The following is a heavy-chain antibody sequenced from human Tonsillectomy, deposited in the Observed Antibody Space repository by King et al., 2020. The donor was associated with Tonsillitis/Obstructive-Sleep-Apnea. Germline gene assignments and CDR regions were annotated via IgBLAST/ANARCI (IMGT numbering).Heavy chain of an antibody. D-gene: IGHD1-1*01. CDR1: GFTFSSYW. CDR3: ARGSWKGDAFDI. Sequence: VQLVESGGGLVQPGGSLRLSCEASGFTFSSYWMHWVRQAPGKGLVWVSRINSDESSTSYADSVKGRFTISRDNAKNTLYLQMNSLRAEDTAVYYCARGSWKGDAFDIWGQGTMVTVSS. J-gene: IGHJ3*02. V-gene: IGHV3-74*01. CDR2: INSDESST.